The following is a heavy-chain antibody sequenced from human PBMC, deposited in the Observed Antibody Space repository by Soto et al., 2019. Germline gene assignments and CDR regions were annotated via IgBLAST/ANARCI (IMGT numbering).Heavy chain of an antibody. CDR3: AKGKGVGATPDGANC. V-gene: IGHV3-23*01. J-gene: IGHJ4*02. CDR2: VRSDGDAT. CDR1: GFTFSNYG. D-gene: IGHD1-26*01. Sequence: EVQVLESGGGLVQPGGSLRLSCAASGFTFSNYGMNWVRQAPGKGLGWVSGVRSDGDATYNAESVKGRFTVSRDGSKNTVYLQMNSLRVEDTAVYYCAKGKGVGATPDGANCWGQGTLVTVSS.